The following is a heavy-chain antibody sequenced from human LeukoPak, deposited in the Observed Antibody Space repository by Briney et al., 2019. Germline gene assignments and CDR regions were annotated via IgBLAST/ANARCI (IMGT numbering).Heavy chain of an antibody. CDR1: GFTFSSYG. J-gene: IGHJ3*02. V-gene: IGHV3-30*18. CDR3: AKAGSGWYDMGAFDI. Sequence: GGSLRLSCAASGFTFSSYGMHWVRQAPGKGLEWVAVISYDGSNKYYADSVKGRFTISRDNSKNTLYLQMNSLRAEDTAVYYCAKAGSGWYDMGAFDIWGQGTMVTVSS. D-gene: IGHD6-19*01. CDR2: ISYDGSNK.